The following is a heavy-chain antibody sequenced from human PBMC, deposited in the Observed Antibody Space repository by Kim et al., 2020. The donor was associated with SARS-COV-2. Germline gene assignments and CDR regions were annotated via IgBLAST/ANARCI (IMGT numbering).Heavy chain of an antibody. J-gene: IGHJ6*03. V-gene: IGHV1-8*01. Sequence: ASVKVSCKASGYTFTSYDINWVRQATGQGLEWMGWMNPNSGNTRYAQKFQGRVTMTRNTSISTAYMELSSLRSEDTAVYYCARGHLKSIVVVIAPRPYYYYMDVWGKGTTVTVSS. D-gene: IGHD2-21*01. CDR3: ARGHLKSIVVVIAPRPYYYYMDV. CDR1: GYTFTSYD. CDR2: MNPNSGNT.